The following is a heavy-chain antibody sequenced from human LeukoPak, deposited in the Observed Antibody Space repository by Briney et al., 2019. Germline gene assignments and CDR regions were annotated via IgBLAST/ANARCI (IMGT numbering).Heavy chain of an antibody. D-gene: IGHD3-10*01. V-gene: IGHV3-74*01. CDR3: AREGLLWFGETPSNWFDH. Sequence: PGGSLRLSCAASGFTLSSYWMHWVRQAPGKGLVWVSRINSDASSTSYADSVKGRFTISRDNAKNTLYLQMNSLRAEDTAVYYCAREGLLWFGETPSNWFDHWGQGTLVTVSS. CDR1: GFTLSSYW. J-gene: IGHJ5*02. CDR2: INSDASST.